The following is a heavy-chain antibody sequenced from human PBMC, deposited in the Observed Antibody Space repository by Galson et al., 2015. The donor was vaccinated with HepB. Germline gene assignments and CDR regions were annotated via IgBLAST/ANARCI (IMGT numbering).Heavy chain of an antibody. J-gene: IGHJ6*02. Sequence: ETLSLTCSVSGGSISRSSYYWGWIRQSPGKGLEWIGSIYYSASMYYSGRTYYNPSLESRVTISVDTSKNQFSVKLTSVTAADTAVYYCARQGAYGDYDYYYHGMDVWGQGTTVTVSS. CDR1: GGSISRSSYY. CDR3: ARQGAYGDYDYYYHGMDV. V-gene: IGHV4-39*01. D-gene: IGHD4-17*01. CDR2: IYYSASMYYSGRT.